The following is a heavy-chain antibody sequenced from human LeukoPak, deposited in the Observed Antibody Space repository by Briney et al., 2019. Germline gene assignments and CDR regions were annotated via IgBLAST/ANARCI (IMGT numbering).Heavy chain of an antibody. CDR1: GFTFSSYG. J-gene: IGHJ4*02. CDR3: ARDGSDYGYVWGSYDY. D-gene: IGHD3-16*01. CDR2: IWYDGSNK. V-gene: IGHV3-33*01. Sequence: GGSLRLSCAASGFTFSSYGTHWVRQAPGKGLEWVAVIWYDGSNKYYADSVKGRFTISRDNSKNTLYLQMNSLRAEDTAVYYCARDGSDYGYVWGSYDYWGQGTLVTVSS.